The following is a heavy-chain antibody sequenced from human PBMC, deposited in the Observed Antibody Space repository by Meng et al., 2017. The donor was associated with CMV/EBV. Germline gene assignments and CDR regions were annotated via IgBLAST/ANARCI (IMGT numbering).Heavy chain of an antibody. D-gene: IGHD2-15*01. CDR1: GGSFSGYY. V-gene: IGHV4-34*01. J-gene: IGHJ4*02. CDR3: ARGRLGYCSGGSCYTGRFFYFDY. Sequence: SETLSLTCAVYGGSFSGYYWSWIRQPPGKGLEWIGEINHSGSTNYNPSLKSRVTISVDMSKNQFSLKLSSVTAADTAVYYCARGRLGYCSGGSCYTGRFFYFDYWGQGTLVTVSS. CDR2: INHSGST.